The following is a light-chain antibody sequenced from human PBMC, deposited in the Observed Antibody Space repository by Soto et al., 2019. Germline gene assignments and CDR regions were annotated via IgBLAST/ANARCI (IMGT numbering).Light chain of an antibody. CDR3: QQSYSTPRT. V-gene: IGKV1-39*01. Sequence: DIQMTQSPSSLSASVGDRVTITCRASQSISSYLNWYQQKPGKAPKLLIYAASSLQSGVPSRFSGRGSGTDFTLTISSLQPEDFATYYCQQSYSTPRTFGQGNKVEIK. J-gene: IGKJ1*01. CDR1: QSISSY. CDR2: AAS.